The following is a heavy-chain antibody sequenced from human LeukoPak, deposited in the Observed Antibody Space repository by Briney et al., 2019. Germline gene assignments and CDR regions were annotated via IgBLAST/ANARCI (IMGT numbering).Heavy chain of an antibody. J-gene: IGHJ3*02. CDR3: VRAAAYDSSGYSDDAFDI. CDR1: GYTFTNYY. D-gene: IGHD3-22*01. Sequence: ASVKVSCKASGYTFTNYYMHWVRQAPRQGLEGVGIINPSDTSTTYAQKFQGRVTETRDTSTSTVYMELSSLRSEDTAVYYCVRAAAYDSSGYSDDAFDIWGQGTMVTVSS. V-gene: IGHV1-46*01. CDR2: INPSDTST.